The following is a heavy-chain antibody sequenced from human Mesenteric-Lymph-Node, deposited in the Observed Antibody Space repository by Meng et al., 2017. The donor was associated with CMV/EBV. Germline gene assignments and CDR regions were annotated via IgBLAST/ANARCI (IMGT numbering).Heavy chain of an antibody. J-gene: IGHJ6*02. CDR2: IRYDGSNK. D-gene: IGHD6-6*01. CDR3: AKDEAISYSSSNYYYYYYGMDV. V-gene: IGHV3-30*02. Sequence: GGSLRLSCAASGFTFSSYVMHWVRQAPGKGLEWVAFIRYDGSNKYYADSVKGRFTISRDNSKNTLYLQMNSLRAEDTAVYYCAKDEAISYSSSNYYYYYYGMDVWGQGTTVTVSS. CDR1: GFTFSSYV.